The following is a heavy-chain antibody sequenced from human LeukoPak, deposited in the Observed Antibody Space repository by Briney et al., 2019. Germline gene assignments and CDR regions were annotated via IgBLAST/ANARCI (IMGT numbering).Heavy chain of an antibody. Sequence: GGSLRLSCAASGFTFSDYYMSWIRQAPGKGLEWVSYISSSGSTIYYADSVKGRFTISRDNAKNSLYLQMNSLRAEDTAVYYCARHSDYDILTGPNDYWGQGTLVTVSS. CDR3: ARHSDYDILTGPNDY. D-gene: IGHD3-9*01. J-gene: IGHJ4*02. CDR2: ISSSGSTI. V-gene: IGHV3-11*04. CDR1: GFTFSDYY.